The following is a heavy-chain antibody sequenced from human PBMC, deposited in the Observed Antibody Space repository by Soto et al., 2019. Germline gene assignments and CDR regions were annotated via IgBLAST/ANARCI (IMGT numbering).Heavy chain of an antibody. CDR3: ARQQDRGIMAAGFDY. CDR2: INPNTGDT. J-gene: IGHJ4*02. Sequence: ASVKVSCKASGYTFSAYYVHWVRQAPDQGLEWMGWINPNTGDTYFAQKFQDRVTMTRDTSISTAYMEVGSLRSDDTAVYFCARQQDRGIMAAGFDYWGQGALVTVSS. D-gene: IGHD1-26*01. V-gene: IGHV1-2*02. CDR1: GYTFSAYY.